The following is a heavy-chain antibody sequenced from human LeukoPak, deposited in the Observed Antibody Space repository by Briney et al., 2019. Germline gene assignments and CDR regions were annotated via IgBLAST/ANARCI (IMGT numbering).Heavy chain of an antibody. CDR2: ISAYNGNT. CDR1: GHTFTSYG. Sequence: ASVKVSCKASGHTFTSYGISWVRQAPGQGLEWMGWISAYNGNTNYAQKLQGRVTMTTDTSTSTAYMELRSLRSDDTAVYYCARDHYYDSSGYYSDAFDIWGQGTMVTVSS. CDR3: ARDHYYDSSGYYSDAFDI. V-gene: IGHV1-18*01. J-gene: IGHJ3*02. D-gene: IGHD3-22*01.